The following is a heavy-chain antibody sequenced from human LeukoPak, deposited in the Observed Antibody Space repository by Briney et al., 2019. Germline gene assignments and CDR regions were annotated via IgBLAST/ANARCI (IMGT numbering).Heavy chain of an antibody. D-gene: IGHD6-19*01. Sequence: SETLSLTCTVSGGSISSNGYYWGWVRQPPGKGLEWIGSIYYSGSTYYNPSLKSRVTISVDTSKNQFSLKLSSVTAADTAVYYCARPIDSQWLVFDYWGQGTLVTVSS. CDR1: GGSISSNGYY. J-gene: IGHJ4*02. CDR3: ARPIDSQWLVFDY. V-gene: IGHV4-39*01. CDR2: IYYSGST.